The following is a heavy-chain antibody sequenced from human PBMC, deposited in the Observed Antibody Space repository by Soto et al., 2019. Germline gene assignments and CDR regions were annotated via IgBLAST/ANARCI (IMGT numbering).Heavy chain of an antibody. CDR2: ISGSGGST. J-gene: IGHJ6*03. D-gene: IGHD2-2*01. V-gene: IGHV3-23*01. CDR1: GFTFSSYA. CDR3: AKDRNRYCSSTSCYSSDYYYYYMDV. Sequence: GGSLRLSCAASGFTFSSYAMSWVRQAPGKGLEWVSAISGSGGSTYYADSVKGRFTISRDNSKNTLYLQMNSLRAEDTAVYYCAKDRNRYCSSTSCYSSDYYYYYMDVWGKGTTVTVSS.